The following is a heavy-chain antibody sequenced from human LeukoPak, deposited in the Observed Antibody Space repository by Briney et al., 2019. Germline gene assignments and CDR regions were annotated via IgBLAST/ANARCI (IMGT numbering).Heavy chain of an antibody. CDR3: AKQSAGSAAWYSLHYNF. V-gene: IGHV3-23*01. Sequence: GGSLRLSCAASGFTLSSYAMTWVRQAPGRGLEWVSSVDGGGGGTYYADSVKGRFTISRDNSKDTLYLQMNGLRAEDTAVYFCAKQSAGSAAWYSLHYNFWGQGTLVTVS. CDR1: GFTLSSYA. J-gene: IGHJ4*02. CDR2: VDGGGGGT. D-gene: IGHD1-20*01.